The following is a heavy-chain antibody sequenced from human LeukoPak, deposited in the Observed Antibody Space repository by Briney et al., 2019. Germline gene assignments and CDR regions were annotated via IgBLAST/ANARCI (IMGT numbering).Heavy chain of an antibody. Sequence: GGSLRLSCAASGFTFSSSGMHWVRQAPGKGLEWLAVISNDGSNKYYADSVKGRFTISRDNPKNTLYLEMNSLRAEGTAVYYCAKRGGSYFDYWGQGTLVTVSS. CDR2: ISNDGSNK. V-gene: IGHV3-30*18. D-gene: IGHD1-26*01. CDR3: AKRGGSYFDY. CDR1: GFTFSSSG. J-gene: IGHJ4*02.